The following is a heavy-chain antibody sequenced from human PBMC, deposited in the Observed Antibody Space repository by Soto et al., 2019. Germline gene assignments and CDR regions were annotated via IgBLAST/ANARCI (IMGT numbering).Heavy chain of an antibody. J-gene: IGHJ6*02. CDR3: ARDKGYSHTYYYGMDV. CDR2: IYYSGST. V-gene: IGHV4-30-4*01. D-gene: IGHD2-15*01. Sequence: QVQLQESGPGLVKPSQTLSLTCTVSGGSISSGDYYWSWIRQPPGKGLEWIGYIYYSGSTYYNPSLKSRITISVDTSKNQFSLKLSSVTAAYTAVYYCARDKGYSHTYYYGMDVWGQGTTVTVSS. CDR1: GGSISSGDYY.